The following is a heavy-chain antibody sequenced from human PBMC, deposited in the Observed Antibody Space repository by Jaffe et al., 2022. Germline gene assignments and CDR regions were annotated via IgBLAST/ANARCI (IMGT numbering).Heavy chain of an antibody. V-gene: IGHV3-48*03. J-gene: IGHJ6*03. CDR1: GFTFSSYE. Sequence: EVQLVESGGGLVQPGGSLRLSCAASGFTFSSYEMNWVRQAPGKGLEWVSYISSSGSTIYYADSVKGRFTISRDNAKNSLYLQMNSLRAEDTAVYYCARDRRGYDYSGYYYYYMDVWGKGTTVTVSS. CDR2: ISSSGSTI. CDR3: ARDRRGYDYSGYYYYYMDV. D-gene: IGHD5-12*01.